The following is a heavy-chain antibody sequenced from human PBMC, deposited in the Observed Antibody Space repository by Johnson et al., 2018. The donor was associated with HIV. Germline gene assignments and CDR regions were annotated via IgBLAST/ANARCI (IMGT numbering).Heavy chain of an antibody. CDR3: AREGDYYDSSGYWAAFDI. V-gene: IGHV3-11*04. CDR1: GFTFSNAW. Sequence: QVQLVESGGGLVKPGGSLRLSCAASGFTFSNAWMTWVRQAPGKGLEWVSYISSSGDSIYYADSVKGRFTISRDNAKNSLYLQMNSLRADDTAVYYCAREGDYYDSSGYWAAFDIWGQGTMVTVSS. J-gene: IGHJ3*02. CDR2: ISSSGDSI. D-gene: IGHD3-22*01.